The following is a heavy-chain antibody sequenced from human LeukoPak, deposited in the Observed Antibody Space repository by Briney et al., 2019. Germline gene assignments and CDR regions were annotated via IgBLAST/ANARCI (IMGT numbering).Heavy chain of an antibody. V-gene: IGHV4-31*01. D-gene: IGHD6-19*01. J-gene: IGHJ6*03. CDR1: GGSISSGGYY. Sequence: SQTLSLTCTVSGGSISSGGYYWSWIRQHPGKGLEWIGYIYYSGSTYYNPSLKSQVTISVDTSKNQFSLKLSSVTAADTAVYYCARGQVAVAGHYYYYYMDVWGKGTTVTVSS. CDR2: IYYSGST. CDR3: ARGQVAVAGHYYYYYMDV.